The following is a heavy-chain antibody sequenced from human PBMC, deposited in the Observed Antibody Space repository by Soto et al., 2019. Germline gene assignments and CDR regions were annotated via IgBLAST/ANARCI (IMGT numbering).Heavy chain of an antibody. Sequence: QVQLKQPGAEVKKPGASVKVSCEAFRYTFTSYYFHWVRQAPGQGLEWMGRIKLRGGRTTYAEKFQGRVTMTRDTSTGTVYMEVSSLTSDDTAVYYCAREEDMSYGLDVWGQGTTVTVSS. J-gene: IGHJ6*02. CDR2: IKLRGGRT. CDR3: AREEDMSYGLDV. D-gene: IGHD2-15*01. CDR1: RYTFTSYY. V-gene: IGHV1-46*01.